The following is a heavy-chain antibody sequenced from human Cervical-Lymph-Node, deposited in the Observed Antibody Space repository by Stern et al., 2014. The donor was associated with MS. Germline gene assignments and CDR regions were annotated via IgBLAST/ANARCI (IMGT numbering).Heavy chain of an antibody. J-gene: IGHJ4*02. D-gene: IGHD2-2*01. Sequence: EVQLVESGGDLVQPGRSLRLSCTASGFTFGDFGMNWFRQAPGKGLEWVAFIRNQAYGGTAEYAASVRGRFIISRYDSESSAYLQMNSLKIEDTGLYYCSRRLTMYRVFDYWGQGTLVAVSS. V-gene: IGHV3-49*03. CDR3: SRRLTMYRVFDY. CDR2: IRNQAYGGTA. CDR1: GFTFGDFG.